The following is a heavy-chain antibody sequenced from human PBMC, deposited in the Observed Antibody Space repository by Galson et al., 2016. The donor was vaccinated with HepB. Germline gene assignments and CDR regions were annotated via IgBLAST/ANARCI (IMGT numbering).Heavy chain of an antibody. J-gene: IGHJ4*02. CDR2: IIPIFDTP. CDR3: ARGDVDTAMVTSYFFDY. CDR1: GGTFSNYA. D-gene: IGHD5-18*01. Sequence: SVKVSCKASGGTFSNYAISWVRQAPGQGLEWMGGIIPIFDTPNYAQKFHGRVTITADDSTGTAYMELSSLRSEDTAVYYCARGDVDTAMVTSYFFDYWGQGTLVTVSS. V-gene: IGHV1-69*13.